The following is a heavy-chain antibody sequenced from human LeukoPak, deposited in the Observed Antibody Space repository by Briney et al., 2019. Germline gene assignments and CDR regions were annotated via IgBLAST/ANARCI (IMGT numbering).Heavy chain of an antibody. D-gene: IGHD3-22*01. CDR1: GYTFTSYG. J-gene: IGHJ6*02. V-gene: IGHV1-18*01. CDR3: ARGKNNYYDSSGYYYRYYYYGMDV. Sequence: ASVKVSCKASGYTFTSYGISWVRQAPGRGLEWMGWISAYNGNTNYAQKLQGRVTMTTDTSTSTAYMELRSLRSDDTAVYYCARGKNNYYDSSGYYYRYYYYGMDVWGQGTTVTVSS. CDR2: ISAYNGNT.